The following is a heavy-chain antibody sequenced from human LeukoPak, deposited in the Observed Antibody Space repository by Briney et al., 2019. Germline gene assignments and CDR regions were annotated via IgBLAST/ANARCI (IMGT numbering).Heavy chain of an antibody. Sequence: PSETLSLTCTVSGDSISSGGFYWSWIRQHPGKGLEWIGYIYYSGSTFYNPSLKSRVIISADTSKNQFSLKLSSVTAADTAVYYCAGRLPPGGWFDPWGQGTLVTVSS. J-gene: IGHJ5*02. CDR1: GDSISSGGFY. CDR3: AGRLPPGGWFDP. CDR2: IYYSGST. V-gene: IGHV4-31*03. D-gene: IGHD4-11*01.